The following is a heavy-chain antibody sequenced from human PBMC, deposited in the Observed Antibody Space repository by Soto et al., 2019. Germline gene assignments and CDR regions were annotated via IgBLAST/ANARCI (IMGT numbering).Heavy chain of an antibody. CDR2: IVVGSGNT. CDR3: AADYSSSWDNYYGMDV. CDR1: GYTFTSYA. V-gene: IGHV1-58*01. Sequence: GASVKVSCKASGYTFTSYALHLVRQAPGQCLEWIGWIVVGSGNTNYAQKFQERVTITRDMSTSTAYMELSSLRSEDTAVYYCAADYSSSWDNYYGMDVWGQGTTVTVSS. D-gene: IGHD6-13*01. J-gene: IGHJ6*02.